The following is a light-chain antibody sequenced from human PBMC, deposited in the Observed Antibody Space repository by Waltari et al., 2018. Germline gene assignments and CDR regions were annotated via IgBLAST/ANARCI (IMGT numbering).Light chain of an antibody. V-gene: IGKV3-11*01. CDR3: QQRSNS. CDR1: QSVSSY. CDR2: DAS. Sequence: DILLTQSPATLSLSPGDRATLSCRASQSVSSYLAWYQQKPGQAPRLLIYDASNRATGIPARFSGSGSGTDFTLTISSLEPEDFAVYYCQQRSNSFGQGTKLEIK. J-gene: IGKJ2*01.